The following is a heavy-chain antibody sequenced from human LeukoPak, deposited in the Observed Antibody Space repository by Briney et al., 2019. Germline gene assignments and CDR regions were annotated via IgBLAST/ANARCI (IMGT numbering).Heavy chain of an antibody. V-gene: IGHV4-38-2*02. CDR1: GYSISSDNY. CDR3: AGSPNLSYFDY. D-gene: IGHD1-14*01. CDR2: TYHSGST. J-gene: IGHJ4*02. Sequence: NPSETLSLTCTVSGYSISSDNYWGWIRQPPGKGLEWIGTTYHSGSTYYNPSLESRVTISVDTSTNQFSLRVSSVTAADTAAYYCAGSPNLSYFDYWGQGTPVTVSS.